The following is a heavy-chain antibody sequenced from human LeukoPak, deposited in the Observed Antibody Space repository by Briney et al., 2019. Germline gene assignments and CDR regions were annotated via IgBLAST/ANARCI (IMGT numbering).Heavy chain of an antibody. V-gene: IGHV3-48*03. CDR3: AKGDYYDLDY. D-gene: IGHD3-22*01. Sequence: GGSLRLSCAASGFTFSSYEMNWVRQAPGKGLEWVSYISSGGSTVYYADSVKGRFTISRDNAKNSLYLQMNSLRAEDTAVYYCAKGDYYDLDYWGPGTLVTVSS. CDR1: GFTFSSYE. J-gene: IGHJ4*02. CDR2: ISSGGSTV.